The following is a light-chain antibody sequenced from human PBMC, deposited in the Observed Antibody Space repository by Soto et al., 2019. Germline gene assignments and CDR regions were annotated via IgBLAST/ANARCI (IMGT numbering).Light chain of an antibody. V-gene: IGKV1-33*01. CDR1: HDITTN. CDR2: DAS. Sequence: ETQLTHSPSSLCASLADRVTFTFHASHDITTNLNWYQQKPGKAPKLLIFDASSLKTGVPSRFSGSGSGTHFTFVISSLQPEDVAMYYCQQFDNLPITFGQGTRLEIK. CDR3: QQFDNLPIT. J-gene: IGKJ5*01.